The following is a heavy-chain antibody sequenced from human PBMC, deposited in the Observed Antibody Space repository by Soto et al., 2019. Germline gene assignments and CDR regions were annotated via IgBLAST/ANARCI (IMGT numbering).Heavy chain of an antibody. CDR2: ISTYNENT. CDR1: GYTFTSYG. D-gene: IGHD3-3*01. V-gene: IGHV1-18*01. Sequence: QVQLVQSGAEVKKPGASVKVSCKASGYTFTSYGLSCVRQAPGQGLERMGWISTYNENTNYAQKCQGRVTMTTDTSTSTAYMALRSLRSDDTAVYFCARDLLSYYDVWTGNFYFDYWGQGTLVTVAS. CDR3: ARDLLSYYDVWTGNFYFDY. J-gene: IGHJ4*02.